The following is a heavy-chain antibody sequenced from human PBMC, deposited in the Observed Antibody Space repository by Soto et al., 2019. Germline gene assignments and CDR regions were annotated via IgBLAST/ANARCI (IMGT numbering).Heavy chain of an antibody. CDR2: IYHSGRT. J-gene: IGHJ4*02. CDR1: GGSISSRGYC. CDR3: ARWVEVSLDYFDS. V-gene: IGHV4-31*03. D-gene: IGHD2-15*01. Sequence: TLCLTCSVSGGSISSRGYCWSWIRQHPGKGLEGIGHIYHSGRTYYNPSLKSRVSISIDTSKNQFSLQLSSVTAADTAVYYCARWVEVSLDYFDSWGQGNPVTVSS.